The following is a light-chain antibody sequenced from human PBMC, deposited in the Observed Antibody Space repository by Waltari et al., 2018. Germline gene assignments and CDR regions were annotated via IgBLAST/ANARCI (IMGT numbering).Light chain of an antibody. J-gene: IGKJ1*01. CDR3: QQYYTTPRT. CDR2: WAS. Sequence: DIVMNQSQDSLAVSLGERATINCKASQSVLYSSNNKNYLAWYQQKPGQPPKLLIYWASTRESGVPDRFSGSESGTDFTLTISSLQAEDVAVYYCQQYYTTPRTFGQGTKVEIK. CDR1: QSVLYSSNNKNY. V-gene: IGKV4-1*01.